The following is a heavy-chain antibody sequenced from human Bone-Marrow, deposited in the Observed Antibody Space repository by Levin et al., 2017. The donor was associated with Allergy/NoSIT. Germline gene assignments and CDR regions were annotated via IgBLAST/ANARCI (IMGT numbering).Heavy chain of an antibody. D-gene: IGHD2-21*02. J-gene: IGHJ6*02. CDR1: GGSFSGYY. Sequence: PGGSLRLSCAVYGGSFSGYYWSWIRQPPGKGLEWIGEINHSGSTNYNPSLKSRVTISVDTSKNQFSLKLSSVTAADTAVYYCARGPYCGGDHKTLSLWYYYGMDGWGQGTTVTVSS. V-gene: IGHV4-34*01. CDR2: INHSGST. CDR3: ARGPYCGGDHKTLSLWYYYGMDG.